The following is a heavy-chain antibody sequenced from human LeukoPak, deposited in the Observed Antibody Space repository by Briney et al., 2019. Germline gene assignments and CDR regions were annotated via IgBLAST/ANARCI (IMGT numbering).Heavy chain of an antibody. V-gene: IGHV4-4*07. CDR1: GGSISSYY. CDR3: ARDAPVGELLYYFDY. D-gene: IGHD3-10*01. CDR2: IYTSGST. Sequence: PSETLSLTCTVSGGSISSYYWSWIRQPAGKGLEWIGRIYTSGSTNYNLSLKSRVTMSVDTSKNQFSLKLSSVTAADTAVYYCARDAPVGELLYYFDYWGQGTLVTVSS. J-gene: IGHJ4*02.